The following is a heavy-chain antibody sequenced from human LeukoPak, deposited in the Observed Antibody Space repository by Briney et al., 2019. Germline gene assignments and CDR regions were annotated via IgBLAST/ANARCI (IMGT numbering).Heavy chain of an antibody. CDR1: GGSISSSSYY. CDR2: IYYTGSA. J-gene: IGHJ3*02. D-gene: IGHD3-9*01. Sequence: SETLSLTSTVSGGSISSSSYYWGWIRQPPGKGLEWIGTIYYTGSANYNPSLKSRVTMSVDTSKDHFSLNLSSVTATDTAVYFCVRLLGGYFAGNTFDIWGQGTVVSVSS. V-gene: IGHV4-39*02. CDR3: VRLLGGYFAGNTFDI.